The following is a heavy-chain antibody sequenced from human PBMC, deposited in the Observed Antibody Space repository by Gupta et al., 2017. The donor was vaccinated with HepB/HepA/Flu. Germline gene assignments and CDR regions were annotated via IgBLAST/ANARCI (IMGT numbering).Heavy chain of an antibody. CDR3: ARLELANYFYGMDV. V-gene: IGHV3-7*01. Sequence: VQLVESGGGLVQLGGSLRLSCAASGFTFTNYWMIWVRQAPGKGLEWVANIKQDGTEQYSLDSGRGRFTVSRDNAKNSVYLHVNSLRVEDTAVYYCARLELANYFYGMDVWGQGTTVTVSS. D-gene: IGHD1-7*01. CDR1: GFTFTNYW. CDR2: IKQDGTEQ. J-gene: IGHJ6*02.